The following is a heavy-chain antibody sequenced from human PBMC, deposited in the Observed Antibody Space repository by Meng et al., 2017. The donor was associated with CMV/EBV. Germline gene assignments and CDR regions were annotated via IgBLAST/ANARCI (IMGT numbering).Heavy chain of an antibody. CDR3: AGGIAAAGEVDY. D-gene: IGHD6-13*01. CDR1: GFTFSSYS. J-gene: IGHJ4*02. V-gene: IGHV3-21*01. Sequence: GGSLRLSCAASGFTFSSYSMNWVRQAPGKGLEWVSSISSSSSYIYYADSVKGRFTISRDNAKNSLYLQMNSLRAEDTAVYYRAGGIAAAGEVDYWGQGTLVTVSS. CDR2: ISSSSSYI.